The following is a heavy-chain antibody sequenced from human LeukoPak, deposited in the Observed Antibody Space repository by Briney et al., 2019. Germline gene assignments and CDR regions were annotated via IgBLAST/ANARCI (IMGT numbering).Heavy chain of an antibody. D-gene: IGHD6-13*01. CDR2: IYPGDSDT. CDR3: ARHLSSGSWYQNDAFDI. Sequence: GESLKISCKGSGYSFTSYWIGWVRQMPGKGLEWMGIIYPGDSDTRYSPSFQGQVTISADKSISTAYLQWSSLKASDTAMYYCARHLSSGSWYQNDAFDIWGQGTMVTVSS. CDR1: GYSFTSYW. J-gene: IGHJ3*02. V-gene: IGHV5-51*01.